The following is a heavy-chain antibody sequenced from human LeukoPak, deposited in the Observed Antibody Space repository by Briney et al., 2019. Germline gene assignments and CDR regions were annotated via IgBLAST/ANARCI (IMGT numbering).Heavy chain of an antibody. CDR3: AKDQTYSSSSGDY. CDR1: GFTFSSYA. D-gene: IGHD6-6*01. J-gene: IGHJ4*02. Sequence: GGSLRLSCAASGFTFSSYAMSWVRQAPGKGLEWVSAISGSGGSTYYADSVKGRFSISRDNSKNTLYLQMNSLRAEDTAVYYCAKDQTYSSSSGDYWGQGTLVTVSS. V-gene: IGHV3-23*01. CDR2: ISGSGGST.